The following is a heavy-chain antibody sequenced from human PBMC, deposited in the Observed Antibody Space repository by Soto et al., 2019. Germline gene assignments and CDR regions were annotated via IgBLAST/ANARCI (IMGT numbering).Heavy chain of an antibody. J-gene: IGHJ4*02. CDR1: GFTFGDYA. D-gene: IGHD3-22*01. V-gene: IGHV3-49*04. Sequence: GSLRLSCTTSGFTFGDYAMSWVRQAPGKGLEWVGFIRSKAYGGTTEYAASVKGRFTISRDDSNSIAYLQMNSLKTEDTAVYYCTRVTPYYYETSGYPHYWGQGTLVTVSS. CDR2: IRSKAYGGTT. CDR3: TRVTPYYYETSGYPHY.